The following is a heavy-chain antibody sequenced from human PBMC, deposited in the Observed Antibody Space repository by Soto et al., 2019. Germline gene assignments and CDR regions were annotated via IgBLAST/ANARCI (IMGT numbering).Heavy chain of an antibody. V-gene: IGHV4-61*01. CDR3: ARARLRLGELSPGPWSDP. Sequence: PQPLSLGCTAAGASVRSGSYYWSWVREPPGEGLEWIGYIYYSGSTNYNPSLKSRVTISVDTSKNQFSLKLSSVTAADTAVYYCARARLRLGELSPGPWSDPWGQGTLVTVSS. J-gene: IGHJ5*02. D-gene: IGHD3-16*02. CDR1: GASVRSGSYY. CDR2: IYYSGST.